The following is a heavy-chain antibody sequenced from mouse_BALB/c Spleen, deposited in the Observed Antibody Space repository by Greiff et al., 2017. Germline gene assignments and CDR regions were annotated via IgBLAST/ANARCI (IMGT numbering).Heavy chain of an antibody. CDR1: GFTFSDYY. V-gene: IGHV5-4*02. Sequence: DVMLVESGGGLVKPGGSLKLSCAASGFTFSDYYMYWVRQTPEKRLEWVATISDGGSYTYYPDSVKGRFTISRDNAKNNLYLQMSSLKSEDTAMYYCARDGGDYDWFAYWGQGTLVTVSA. D-gene: IGHD2-4*01. CDR3: ARDGGDYDWFAY. J-gene: IGHJ3*01. CDR2: ISDGGSYT.